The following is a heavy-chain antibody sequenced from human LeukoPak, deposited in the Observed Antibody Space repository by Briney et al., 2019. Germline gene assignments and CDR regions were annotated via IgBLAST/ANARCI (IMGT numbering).Heavy chain of an antibody. CDR1: GGTISCVRYE. D-gene: IGHD3-16*01. CDR3: ARGDGY. CDR2: IYYSGST. J-gene: IGHJ4*02. V-gene: IGHV4-31*03. Sequence: PSETLSFTCSGSGGTISCVRYERNWIRQHPGKGLEWIGYIYYSGSTYYNPSLKSRVTISVDTSKNQFSLKLSSVTAADTSVYYCARGDGYWGQGTLVTVSS.